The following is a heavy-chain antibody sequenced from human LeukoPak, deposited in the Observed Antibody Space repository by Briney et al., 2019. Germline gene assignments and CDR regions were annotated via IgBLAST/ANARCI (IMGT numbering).Heavy chain of an antibody. CDR2: ISYIGST. D-gene: IGHD4-17*01. CDR3: ARDLVTVTKGFDI. J-gene: IGHJ3*02. V-gene: IGHV4-59*11. Sequence: SETLSLTCAVSTDSFSSHYWTWIRQPPGKGLEWIGYISYIGSTNYNPSLKSRVTVSIDTSKNQFSLKLSSVTAADTAVYYCARDLVTVTKGFDIWGQGTMVSVSS. CDR1: TDSFSSHY.